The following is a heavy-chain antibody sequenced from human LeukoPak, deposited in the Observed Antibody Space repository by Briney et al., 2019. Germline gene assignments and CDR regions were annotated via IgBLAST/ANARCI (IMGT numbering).Heavy chain of an antibody. CDR3: AKYDSSGYYLYYFDY. D-gene: IGHD3-22*01. J-gene: IGHJ4*02. Sequence: GGSLRLSCAASGFTFSSYGMHWVRQAPGKGLEWVAVIWYDGSNKYYADSVKGRFTISRDNSKNTLYLQMNSLRAEDTAVYYCAKYDSSGYYLYYFDYWGQGTLVTVSS. V-gene: IGHV3-33*06. CDR2: IWYDGSNK. CDR1: GFTFSSYG.